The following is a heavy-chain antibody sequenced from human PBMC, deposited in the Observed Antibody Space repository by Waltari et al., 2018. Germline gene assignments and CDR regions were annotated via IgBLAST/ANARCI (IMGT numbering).Heavy chain of an antibody. CDR1: GVSITSNRHY. CDR3: ATYIGASVGTAAFDV. D-gene: IGHD1-1*01. CDR2: MSYSGAT. J-gene: IGHJ3*01. Sequence: QLQLQESGPGLVKPSATLPLTCSVSGVSITSNRHYWGWIRQPPGQGLEWIGTMSYSGATYSSPSLKSRVTISRDTSKNQLSLKLGSVTAADTAIYYCATYIGASVGTAAFDVWGQGTMVSVSS. V-gene: IGHV4-39*01.